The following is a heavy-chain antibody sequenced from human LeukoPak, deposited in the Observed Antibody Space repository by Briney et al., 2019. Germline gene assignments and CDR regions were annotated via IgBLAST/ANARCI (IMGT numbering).Heavy chain of an antibody. D-gene: IGHD3-3*01. CDR3: ARELDRVTIFGLRGYYGMDV. CDR2: INPSGGST. V-gene: IGHV1-46*01. J-gene: IGHJ6*02. CDR1: GYTFTSYY. Sequence: ASVKVSCKASGYTFTSYYMHWVRQAPGQGLERMGIINPSGGSTSYAQKFQGRVTMTRDTSTSTVYMELSSLRSEDTAVYYCARELDRVTIFGLRGYYGMDVWGQGTTVTVSS.